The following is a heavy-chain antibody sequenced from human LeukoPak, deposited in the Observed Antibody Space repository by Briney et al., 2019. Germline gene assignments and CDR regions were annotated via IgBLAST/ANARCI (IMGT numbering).Heavy chain of an antibody. D-gene: IGHD4-17*01. V-gene: IGHV1-58*01. CDR2: IVVDSGHT. CDR1: GFTFATSA. J-gene: IGHJ6*02. Sequence: SVKVSCKASGFTFATSAVQWVRQPRGQRLEWIGWIVVDSGHTNYAQKFQERVTITRDMSTSTAYMELSSLRSEDTAVYYCAATLAVTTGSTYYGMDVWGRGTTVTVSS. CDR3: AATLAVTTGSTYYGMDV.